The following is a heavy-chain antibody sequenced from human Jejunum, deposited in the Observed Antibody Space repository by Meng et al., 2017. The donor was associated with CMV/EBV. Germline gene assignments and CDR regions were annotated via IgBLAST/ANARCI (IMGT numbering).Heavy chain of an antibody. CDR1: GFTFSGDW. V-gene: IGHV3-74*01. D-gene: IGHD2-15*01. CDR2: INGDGTSS. Sequence: SGFTFSGDWLHWVRQAPGKGLMLVSRINGDGTSSGYADSVKGRFTISRDNANNMLYLQLDSLRAEDTAVYYCVTNVYCSGGGCRNYWGQGTLVTVLL. CDR3: VTNVYCSGGGCRNY. J-gene: IGHJ4*02.